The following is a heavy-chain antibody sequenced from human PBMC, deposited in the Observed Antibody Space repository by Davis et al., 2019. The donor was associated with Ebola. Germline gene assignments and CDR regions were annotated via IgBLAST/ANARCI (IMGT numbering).Heavy chain of an antibody. Sequence: GGSLRLSCAASGFTFSSYGMHWVRQAPGKGLEWVAVIWYDGSNKYYADSVKGRFTISRDNSKNTLYLQMNSLRAEDTAVYYCARTYYDSSGHAHGMDVWGKGTTVTVSS. D-gene: IGHD3-22*01. CDR3: ARTYYDSSGHAHGMDV. V-gene: IGHV3-33*01. CDR2: IWYDGSNK. J-gene: IGHJ6*04. CDR1: GFTFSSYG.